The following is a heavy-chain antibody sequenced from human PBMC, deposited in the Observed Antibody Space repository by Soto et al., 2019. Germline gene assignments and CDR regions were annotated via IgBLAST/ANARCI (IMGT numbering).Heavy chain of an antibody. J-gene: IGHJ6*02. CDR3: ARDRGLNWNYIGYYYYGMDV. Sequence: PSETLSLTCTVSGGSISSSSYYWGWIRQPPGKGLEWIGSIYYSGSTYYNPSLESRVTISVDPSKNQFSLKLSSVTAADTAVYYCARDRGLNWNYIGYYYYGMDVWGQGTTVTVSS. CDR1: GGSISSSSYY. CDR2: IYYSGST. V-gene: IGHV4-39*02. D-gene: IGHD1-7*01.